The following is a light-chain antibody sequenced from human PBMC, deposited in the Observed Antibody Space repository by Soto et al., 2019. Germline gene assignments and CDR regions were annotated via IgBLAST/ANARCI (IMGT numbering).Light chain of an antibody. V-gene: IGKV4-1*01. CDR1: QSVLYSSNNKNY. Sequence: DIVMTQSPDSLAVSLGERATINCKSSQSVLYSSNNKNYLAWYQQKPGQPPKLLIYWASTRESGVPDRFSGSGSGTEFTLTISSLQAEDVAVYYCQQYDSILSYTFGGGTKVEIK. J-gene: IGKJ4*01. CDR3: QQYDSILSYT. CDR2: WAS.